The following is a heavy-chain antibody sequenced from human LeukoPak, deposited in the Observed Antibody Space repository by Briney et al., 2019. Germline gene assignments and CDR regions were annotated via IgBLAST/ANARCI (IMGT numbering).Heavy chain of an antibody. Sequence: SETLSLTCTVSGGSISSSSYYWGWIRQPPGKGLEWIGTISYSGSTYYNPSLKSRVTISVDTSKNQFSLKLSSVTAADTAVYYCARQVAEAGTSYYFDYWGQGTLVTVSS. V-gene: IGHV4-39*01. CDR1: GGSISSSSYY. J-gene: IGHJ4*02. D-gene: IGHD6-13*01. CDR2: ISYSGST. CDR3: ARQVAEAGTSYYFDY.